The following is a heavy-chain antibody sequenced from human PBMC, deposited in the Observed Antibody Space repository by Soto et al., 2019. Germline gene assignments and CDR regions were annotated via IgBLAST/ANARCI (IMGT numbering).Heavy chain of an antibody. Sequence: QVQLQQWGAGLLKPSETLSLTCAVYGGSFSGYYWSWVRQPPGKGLEWIGDINHAGGTNYNPSLKSRVAISVDTSKNQFSLKLISVTDADTAVYYCARDEGGSSWADFDYWGQGTRVTVSS. D-gene: IGHD6-13*01. CDR1: GGSFSGYY. J-gene: IGHJ4*02. V-gene: IGHV4-34*01. CDR3: ARDEGGSSWADFDY. CDR2: INHAGGT.